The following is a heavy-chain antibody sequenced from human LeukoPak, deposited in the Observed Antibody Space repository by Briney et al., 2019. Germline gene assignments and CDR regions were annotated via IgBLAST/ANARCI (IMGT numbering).Heavy chain of an antibody. V-gene: IGHV4-59*01. Sequence: TSETLSLTCTVSGGSISSYYWSWIRQPPGKGLEWIGYIYYSGSTNYNPSLKSRVTISVDTSKNQFSLKLSSVTAADTAVYYCARTRGPSSITMVRGVTYDYWGQGTLVTVSS. D-gene: IGHD3-10*01. CDR3: ARTRGPSSITMVRGVTYDY. J-gene: IGHJ4*02. CDR1: GGSISSYY. CDR2: IYYSGST.